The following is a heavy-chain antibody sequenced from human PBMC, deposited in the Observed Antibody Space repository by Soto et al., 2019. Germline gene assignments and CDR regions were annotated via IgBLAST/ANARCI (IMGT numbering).Heavy chain of an antibody. CDR1: GFTFSSYA. CDR2: ISGSGGST. CDR3: AKGSRGYCSSTSCSLTHYFDY. D-gene: IGHD2-2*01. J-gene: IGHJ4*02. V-gene: IGHV3-23*01. Sequence: GGSLRLSCAASGFTFSSYAMSWVRQAPGKGLEWVSAISGSGGSTYYADSVKGRFTISRDNSKNTLYLQMNSLRAEDTAVYYCAKGSRGYCSSTSCSLTHYFDYWGQGTLVTVSS.